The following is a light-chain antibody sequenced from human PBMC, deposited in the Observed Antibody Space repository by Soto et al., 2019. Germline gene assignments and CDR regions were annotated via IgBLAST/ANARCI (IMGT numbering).Light chain of an antibody. CDR3: QAWDSSTLVV. J-gene: IGLJ1*01. CDR1: KLGDKY. CDR2: QDS. V-gene: IGLV3-1*01. Sequence: SYELTQPPSVSVSPGQTASITCSGDKLGDKYVCWYQLKAGQSPVLVIYQDSKRPSGLPERFSGSNSGNTATLTISGTQAMDEADYYCQAWDSSTLVVFGTGTKVTVL.